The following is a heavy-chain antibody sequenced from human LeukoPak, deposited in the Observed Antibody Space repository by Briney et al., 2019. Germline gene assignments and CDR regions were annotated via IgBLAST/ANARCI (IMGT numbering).Heavy chain of an antibody. Sequence: GESLKISCEGSGFSFTTSWIGWVRQMPGKGLEWMGLIYPGKSDTKYSPSFQGQVTISADRSISTAYLQWSSLKASDSAMFYCARRGSGDALDFWGQGTMVTVSS. V-gene: IGHV5-51*01. CDR3: ARRGSGDALDF. D-gene: IGHD1-26*01. CDR1: GFSFTTSW. J-gene: IGHJ3*01. CDR2: IYPGKSDT.